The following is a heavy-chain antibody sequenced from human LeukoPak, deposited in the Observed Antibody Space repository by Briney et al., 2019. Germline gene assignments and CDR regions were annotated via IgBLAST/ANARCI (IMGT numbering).Heavy chain of an antibody. J-gene: IGHJ5*02. CDR3: ARARTWAVASTGGWFDP. V-gene: IGHV3-33*01. CDR1: GFTFSSYG. CDR2: IWYDGSNK. D-gene: IGHD6-19*01. Sequence: GGSLRLSCAASGFTFSSYGMHWVRQAPGKGLEWVAVIWYDGSNKYYADSVKGRFTISRDNSKNTLYLQMNSLRAEDTAVYYCARARTWAVASTGGWFDPWGQGTLVTVSS.